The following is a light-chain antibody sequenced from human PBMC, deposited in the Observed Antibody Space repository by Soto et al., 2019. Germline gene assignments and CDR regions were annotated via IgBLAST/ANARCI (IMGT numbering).Light chain of an antibody. Sequence: QSALTQPASVSGSPGQSITISCIGTSSDVGRYNYVSWYRQHTAKAPKLMIYDVSFRPSGVSDRFSGSKSGNTASLTISGLQAEDEADYYCSSYTNSHTVVFGGGTKLTVL. J-gene: IGLJ2*01. CDR3: SSYTNSHTVV. CDR1: SSDVGRYNY. V-gene: IGLV2-14*01. CDR2: DVS.